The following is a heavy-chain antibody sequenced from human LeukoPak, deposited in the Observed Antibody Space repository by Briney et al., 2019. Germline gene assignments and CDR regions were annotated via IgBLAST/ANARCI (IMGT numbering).Heavy chain of an antibody. CDR1: GFTVSSNY. CDR3: ARERAELLWFGEYDYYGMDV. CDR2: IYSGGST. V-gene: IGHV3-53*01. Sequence: GGSLRLSCAASGFTVSSNYMSWVRQAPGKGLEWVSVIYSGGSTYYADSVKGRFTISRDNSKNMLYLQMNSLRAEDAAVYYCARERAELLWFGEYDYYGMDVWGEGSTVSVCS. J-gene: IGHJ6*04. D-gene: IGHD3-10*01.